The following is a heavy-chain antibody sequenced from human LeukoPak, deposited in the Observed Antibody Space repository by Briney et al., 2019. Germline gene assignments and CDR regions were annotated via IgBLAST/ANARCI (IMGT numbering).Heavy chain of an antibody. V-gene: IGHV4-30-4*02. CDR1: GGSISSGDYY. CDR2: IYYSGTT. CDR3: ARRGRLYYDSSGYLYYFDC. J-gene: IGHJ4*02. Sequence: SETLSLTCTVSGGSISSGDYYWSWIRQPPGKGLEWIGYIYYSGTTYYNPSLKSRVTISVDTSKNQFSLKLSSVTAADTAVYYCARRGRLYYDSSGYLYYFDCWGQGTLVTVSS. D-gene: IGHD3-22*01.